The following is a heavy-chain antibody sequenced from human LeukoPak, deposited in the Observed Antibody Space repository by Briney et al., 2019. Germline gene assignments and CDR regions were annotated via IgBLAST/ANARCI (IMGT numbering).Heavy chain of an antibody. Sequence: PSETLSLTCAVYGVSFSGYYWSWIRQPPGKGLEWVGEINHSGSTNYNPSLKSRVTISVDTSKNQFSLKLSSVTAADTAVYYCARGRGYYGMDVWGQGTTVTVSS. J-gene: IGHJ6*02. D-gene: IGHD2-15*01. CDR2: INHSGST. CDR3: ARGRGYYGMDV. V-gene: IGHV4-34*01. CDR1: GVSFSGYY.